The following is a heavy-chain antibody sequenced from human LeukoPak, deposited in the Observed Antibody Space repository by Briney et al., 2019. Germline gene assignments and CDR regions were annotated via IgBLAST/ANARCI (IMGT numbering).Heavy chain of an antibody. CDR1: GFTFSSYE. CDR3: AREMYYYDSSGYFDY. J-gene: IGHJ4*02. CDR2: ISSSGSTI. V-gene: IGHV3-48*03. D-gene: IGHD3-22*01. Sequence: GGSLRLSCAAPGFTFSSYEMNWVRQAPGKGLEWVSYISSSGSTIYYADSVKGRFTISRDNAKNSLYLQMNSLRAEDTAVYYCAREMYYYDSSGYFDYWGQGTLVTVSS.